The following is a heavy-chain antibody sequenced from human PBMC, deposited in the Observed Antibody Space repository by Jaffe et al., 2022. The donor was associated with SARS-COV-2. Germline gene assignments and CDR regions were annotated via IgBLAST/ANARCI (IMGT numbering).Heavy chain of an antibody. CDR3: ARGGTLL. V-gene: IGHV3-53*01. D-gene: IGHD2-15*01. CDR1: GFAVSDTY. J-gene: IGHJ4*02. CDR2: IYSDGST. Sequence: EVQLVESGGDLIQPGGSLRLSCVASGFAVSDTYMNWVRQAPGKGLEWVSVIYSDGSTHYADSVKGRFTISRDNSKNTLYFQMNSLRAEDTAVYYCARGGTLLWGQGTLVTVSS.